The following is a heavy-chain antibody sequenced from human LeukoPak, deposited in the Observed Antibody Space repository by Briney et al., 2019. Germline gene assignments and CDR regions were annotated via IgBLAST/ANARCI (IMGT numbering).Heavy chain of an antibody. D-gene: IGHD3-22*01. J-gene: IGHJ4*02. V-gene: IGHV5-51*01. CDR2: IYPGDSDT. Sequence: GESLKISCKGSGYSFTSYWIGWGRQMPGKGLEWMGIIYPGDSDTRYSPSFQGQVTISADKSISTAYLQWSSLKASDTAMYYCARREGYYDSSGYLYYFDYWGQGTLVTVSS. CDR3: ARREGYYDSSGYLYYFDY. CDR1: GYSFTSYW.